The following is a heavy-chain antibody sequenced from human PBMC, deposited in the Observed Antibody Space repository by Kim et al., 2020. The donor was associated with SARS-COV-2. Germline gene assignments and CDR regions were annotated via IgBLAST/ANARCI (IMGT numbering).Heavy chain of an antibody. CDR3: AKDLSAAAGKMGWSDY. CDR2: ISGSGGST. D-gene: IGHD6-13*01. Sequence: GGSLRLSCAASGFTFSSYAMSWVRQAPGKGLEWVSAISGSGGSTYYADSVKGRFTISRDNSKNTLYLQMNSLRAEDTAVYYCAKDLSAAAGKMGWSDYWGQGTLVTVSS. CDR1: GFTFSSYA. J-gene: IGHJ4*02. V-gene: IGHV3-23*01.